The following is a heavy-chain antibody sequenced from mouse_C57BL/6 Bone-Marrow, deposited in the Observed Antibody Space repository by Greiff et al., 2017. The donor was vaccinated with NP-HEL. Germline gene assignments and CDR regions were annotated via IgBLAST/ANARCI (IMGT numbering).Heavy chain of an antibody. Sequence: QVQLQQPGAELVKPGASVKLSCKASGYTFTSYWMHWVKQRPGQGLEWIGMIHPNSGSTNYNEKFKSKATLTVDKSSSTAYMQLSSLTAEDSAVYYCARGGSSYPWYFDVWGTGTTVTVSS. V-gene: IGHV1-64*01. D-gene: IGHD1-1*01. CDR2: IHPNSGST. J-gene: IGHJ1*03. CDR3: ARGGSSYPWYFDV. CDR1: GYTFTSYW.